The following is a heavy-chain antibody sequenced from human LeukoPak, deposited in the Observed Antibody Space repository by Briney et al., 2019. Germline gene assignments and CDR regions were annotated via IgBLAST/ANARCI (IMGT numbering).Heavy chain of an antibody. V-gene: IGHV4-4*07. D-gene: IGHD2-2*01. CDR2: IYTSGST. CDR3: ARYCSSTSCYPRGYFFDY. CDR1: GGSISSYD. Sequence: SETLSLTCTVSGGSISSYDWSWIRQPAGKGLEWIGHIYTSGSTNYNPSLKSRVTISVDTSKNQFSLKLGSVTAADTAVYYCARYCSSTSCYPRGYFFDYWGQGTLVTVSS. J-gene: IGHJ4*02.